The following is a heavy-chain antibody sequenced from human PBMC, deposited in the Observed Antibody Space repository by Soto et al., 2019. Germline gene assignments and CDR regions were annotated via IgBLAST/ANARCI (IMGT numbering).Heavy chain of an antibody. Sequence: HPGGFLRLSCAASGFTFSSYSMNWVRQAPGKGLEWVAVISNDGSNKYYADSVKGRFTISRDNSKNTLYLQMNSLRAEDTAVYYCARETYYYDSSGYDDYWGQGTLVTVSS. V-gene: IGHV3-30*03. D-gene: IGHD3-22*01. CDR3: ARETYYYDSSGYDDY. CDR1: GFTFSSYS. CDR2: ISNDGSNK. J-gene: IGHJ4*02.